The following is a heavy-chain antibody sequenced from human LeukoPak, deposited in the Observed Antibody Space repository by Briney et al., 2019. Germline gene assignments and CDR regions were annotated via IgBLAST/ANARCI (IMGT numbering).Heavy chain of an antibody. CDR1: GYTFTSYG. J-gene: IGHJ6*03. D-gene: IGHD3-3*01. CDR3: VTKCGAVIRYYYYYMDV. V-gene: IGHV1-18*01. Sequence: ASVKLSCKASGYTFTSYGISWVRQAPGQGLEWMGWISAYNGNTNYAQKLQGRVTMTTDTSTSTAYMELRSLRSCDPRAWYCVTKCGAVIRYYYYYMDVCGKGTTVTVSS. CDR2: ISAYNGNT.